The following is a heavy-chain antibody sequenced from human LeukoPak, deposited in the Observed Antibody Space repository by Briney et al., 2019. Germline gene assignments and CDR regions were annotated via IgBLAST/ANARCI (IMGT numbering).Heavy chain of an antibody. CDR2: INPNSGGT. Sequence: ASVKVSCKASGYTFTGYCMHWVRQAPGQGLEWMGWINPNSGGTNYAQKFQGRVTMTRDTSISTAYMELSRLRSDDTAVYYCATLGYCSSTSCLHFDYWGQGTLVTVSS. V-gene: IGHV1-2*02. D-gene: IGHD2-2*01. CDR3: ATLGYCSSTSCLHFDY. J-gene: IGHJ4*02. CDR1: GYTFTGYC.